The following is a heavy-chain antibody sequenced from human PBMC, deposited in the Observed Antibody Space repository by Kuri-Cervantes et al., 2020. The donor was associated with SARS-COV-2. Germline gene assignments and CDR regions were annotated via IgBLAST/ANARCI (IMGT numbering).Heavy chain of an antibody. CDR1: GGSFSGYY. Sequence: GGSLRLSCAVYGGSFSGYYWSWIRQPPGKGLEWVAFIRYDGSNKYYADSVKGRFTISRDNSKNTLYLQMNSLRAEDTAVYYCTKDLAGLGMTHWGQGTLVTVSS. CDR2: IRYDGSNK. D-gene: IGHD7-27*01. J-gene: IGHJ4*02. V-gene: IGHV3-30*02. CDR3: TKDLAGLGMTH.